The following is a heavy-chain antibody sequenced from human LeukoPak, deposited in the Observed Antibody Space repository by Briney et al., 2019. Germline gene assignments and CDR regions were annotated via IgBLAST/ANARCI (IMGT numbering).Heavy chain of an antibody. J-gene: IGHJ5*02. V-gene: IGHV3-23*01. CDR1: GFSFSSYG. CDR3: ARAGNYYDSSGYTYNWFDP. CDR2: ISGSGGST. D-gene: IGHD3-22*01. Sequence: PGGSLRLSCAASGFSFSSYGMSWVRQAPGKGLEWVSSISGSGGSTYYADSVKGRFTISRDNAKNSLYLQMNSLRAEDTAVYYCARAGNYYDSSGYTYNWFDPWGQGTLVTVSS.